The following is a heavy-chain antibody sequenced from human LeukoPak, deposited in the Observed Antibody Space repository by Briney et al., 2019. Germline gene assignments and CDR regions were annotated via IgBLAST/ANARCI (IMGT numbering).Heavy chain of an antibody. CDR3: AKDEGYYYDSSGYYYADY. CDR2: IWYDGSNK. Sequence: PGRSLRLSCAASGFTFSSYGMHWVRQAPGKGLEWVAVIWYDGSNKYYADSVKGRFTISRDNSKNTLYLQMNSLRAEDTAVYYCAKDEGYYYDSSGYYYADYWGQGTLVTVSS. D-gene: IGHD3-22*01. V-gene: IGHV3-33*06. CDR1: GFTFSSYG. J-gene: IGHJ4*02.